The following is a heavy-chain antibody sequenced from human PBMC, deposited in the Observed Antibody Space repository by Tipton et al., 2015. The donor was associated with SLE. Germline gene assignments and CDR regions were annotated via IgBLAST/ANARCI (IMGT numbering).Heavy chain of an antibody. CDR3: ARSQQLSYMDV. J-gene: IGHJ6*03. V-gene: IGHV4-59*01. D-gene: IGHD6-13*01. CDR1: GGSISSCY. Sequence: LRLPCTVSGGSISSCYWSWIRQPPGKGLEWIGYIYYSGSTNYNPSLKSRVTISVDTSKNQFSLKLSSVTAADTAVYYCARSQQLSYMDVWGKGTAVTVSS. CDR2: IYYSGST.